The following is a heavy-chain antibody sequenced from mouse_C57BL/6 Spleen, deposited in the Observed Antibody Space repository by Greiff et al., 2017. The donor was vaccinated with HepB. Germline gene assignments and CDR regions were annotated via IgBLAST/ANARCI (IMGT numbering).Heavy chain of an antibody. CDR1: GFNIKDDY. CDR3: THYDYPREFAY. D-gene: IGHD2-4*01. CDR2: IDPENGDT. V-gene: IGHV14-4*01. J-gene: IGHJ3*01. Sequence: EVQLQQSGAELVRPGASVKLSCTASGFNIKDDYMHWVKQRPEQGLEWIGWIDPENGDTEYASKFQGKATITADTSSNTAYLQLSRLTSEDTAVSYCTHYDYPREFAYWGQGTLVTVSA.